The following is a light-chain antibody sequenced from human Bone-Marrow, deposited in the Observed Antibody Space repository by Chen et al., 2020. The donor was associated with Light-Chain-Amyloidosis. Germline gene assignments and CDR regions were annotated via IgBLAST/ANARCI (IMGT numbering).Light chain of an antibody. Sequence: EIVLTQSPGPLSLSPGEGANLSCRASQTISSNYLTWYQQKFGQAPRLFIYGSSSRATGIPDRFTGSGSGTDFTLTINRLEPEDFAMYYCQQYGTSPLAFGGGTKVEIK. CDR1: QTISSNY. CDR3: QQYGTSPLA. V-gene: IGKV3-20*01. J-gene: IGKJ4*01. CDR2: GSS.